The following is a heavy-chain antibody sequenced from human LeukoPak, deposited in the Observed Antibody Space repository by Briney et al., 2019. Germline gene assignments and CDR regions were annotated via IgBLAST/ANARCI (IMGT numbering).Heavy chain of an antibody. CDR3: ARSPQSRGYSYGYFLGDYFDY. CDR2: IYYTRST. V-gene: IGHV4-39*01. D-gene: IGHD5-18*01. CDR1: GGSINSSSYY. J-gene: IGHJ4*02. Sequence: SETLSLTCTVSGGSINSSSYYWGWIRQPPGKGLEWIGSIYYTRSTYYNPSLKSRVTISVDTSKNQFSLKLTSVTAADTAVYYCARSPQSRGYSYGYFLGDYFDYWGQGTLVTVSS.